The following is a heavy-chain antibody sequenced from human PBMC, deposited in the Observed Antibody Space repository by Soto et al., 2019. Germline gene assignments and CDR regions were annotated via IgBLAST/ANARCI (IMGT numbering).Heavy chain of an antibody. CDR3: ASAHSSFMDV. J-gene: IGHJ6*03. V-gene: IGHV3-66*01. D-gene: IGHD6-19*01. CDR1: GFSVSSNY. Sequence: GGSLILSCAASGFSVSSNYMSWVRQAPGKGLEWVSVIYTGGSTYYGDSVKGRFTISRDNSKNTVYLQMNSLRAEDTAVYYCASAHSSFMDVWGKGTTVTVSS. CDR2: IYTGGST.